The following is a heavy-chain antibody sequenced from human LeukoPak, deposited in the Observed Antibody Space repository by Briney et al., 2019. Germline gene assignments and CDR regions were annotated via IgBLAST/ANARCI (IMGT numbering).Heavy chain of an antibody. Sequence: SETLSLTCTVSTYSISSYYWSWIRQPPGKGLEWIGYIYYNGGTNSNPSLKSRTTITIDTSKNQASLKLTSVTAADTAIYYCAGSRRWDRYWFDPWGQGTLVTVSS. D-gene: IGHD6-19*01. CDR2: IYYNGGT. V-gene: IGHV4-59*01. J-gene: IGHJ5*02. CDR1: TYSISSYY. CDR3: AGSRRWDRYWFDP.